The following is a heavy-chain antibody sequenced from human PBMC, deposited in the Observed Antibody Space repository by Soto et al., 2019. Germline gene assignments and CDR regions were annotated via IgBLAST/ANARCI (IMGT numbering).Heavy chain of an antibody. CDR3: ARGVAGPLHWFDP. CDR2: INAGNANT. J-gene: IGHJ5*02. Sequence: GASVKVSCKASGYTFTNYAIHWVRQAPGQRLEWMGWINAGNANTKYSQKFQGRVTITRDTSASTAYMELSSLRSEDTAVYYCARGVAGPLHWFDPWGQGTLVTVSS. CDR1: GYTFTNYA. V-gene: IGHV1-3*01. D-gene: IGHD6-19*01.